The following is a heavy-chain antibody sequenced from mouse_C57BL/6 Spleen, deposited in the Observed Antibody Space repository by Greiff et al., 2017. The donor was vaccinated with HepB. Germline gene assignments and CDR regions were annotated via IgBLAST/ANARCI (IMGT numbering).Heavy chain of an antibody. Sequence: EVKLVESGGDLVKPGGSLKLSCAASGFTFSSYGMSWVRQTPDKRLEWVATISSGGSYTYYPDSVKGRFTISRDNAKNTLYLQMSSLKSEDTAMYYCARLGSSSYYAMDYWGQGTSVTVSS. CDR3: ARLGSSSYYAMDY. V-gene: IGHV5-6*01. CDR1: GFTFSSYG. CDR2: ISSGGSYT. D-gene: IGHD1-1*01. J-gene: IGHJ4*01.